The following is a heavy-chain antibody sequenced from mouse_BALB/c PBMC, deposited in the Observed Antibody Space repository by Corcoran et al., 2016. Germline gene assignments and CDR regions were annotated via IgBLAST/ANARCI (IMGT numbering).Heavy chain of an antibody. CDR3: ARWLLRYYAMDY. CDR2: INTYTGEP. D-gene: IGHD2-3*01. Sequence: QIQLVQSGPELKKPGETVKISCKASGYTFTNYGMNWVKQAPGKGLKWMVCINTYTGEPTYADDFKGRFAFSLETSASTAYLQINNLKNEDTATYFCARWLLRYYAMDYWGQGTSVTVSS. J-gene: IGHJ4*01. CDR1: GYTFTNYG. V-gene: IGHV9-3-1*01.